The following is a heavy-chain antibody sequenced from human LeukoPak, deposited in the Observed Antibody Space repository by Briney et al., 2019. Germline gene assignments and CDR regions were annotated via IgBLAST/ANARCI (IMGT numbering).Heavy chain of an antibody. CDR2: INYRGST. J-gene: IGHJ3*02. CDR3: ARQIAVAGEWAFDI. CDR1: VGSISSGNW. V-gene: IGHV4-4*02. Sequence: PSGTLSPTCAVSVGSISSGNWWSWVRQPPGMGLEWIGSINYRGSTYYNPSLKSRVTISVDTSKNQFSLKLSSVTAADTALYYCARQIAVAGEWAFDIWGQGTMVTVSS. D-gene: IGHD6-19*01.